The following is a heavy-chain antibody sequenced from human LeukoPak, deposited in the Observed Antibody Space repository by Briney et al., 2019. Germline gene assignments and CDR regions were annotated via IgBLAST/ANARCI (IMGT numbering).Heavy chain of an antibody. CDR3: ARVFGAAAVDY. CDR2: IYHSGST. D-gene: IGHD6-13*01. J-gene: IGHJ4*02. V-gene: IGHV4-38-2*02. CDR1: GYSISSGYY. Sequence: SETLSLTCTVSGYSISSGYYWGWIRQPSGKGLEWIGSIYHSGSTYYNPSLKSRVTISADTSKNQFSLRLSSVTAADTAVYYCARVFGAAAVDYWGQGTLVTVSS.